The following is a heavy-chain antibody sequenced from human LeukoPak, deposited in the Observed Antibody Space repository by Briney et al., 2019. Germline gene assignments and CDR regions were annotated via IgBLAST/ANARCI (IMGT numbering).Heavy chain of an antibody. V-gene: IGHV3-23*01. Sequence: GGSLRLSCAASGFTFSTYAMSWVRQAPGKGLEWVSAISVTGGSTYSADSVKGRFTISRDNSKNILYLQMNSLRAEDTAVYYCARDASGSYGYFDYWGQGTLVTVSS. J-gene: IGHJ4*02. CDR1: GFTFSTYA. CDR2: ISVTGGST. CDR3: ARDASGSYGYFDY. D-gene: IGHD1-26*01.